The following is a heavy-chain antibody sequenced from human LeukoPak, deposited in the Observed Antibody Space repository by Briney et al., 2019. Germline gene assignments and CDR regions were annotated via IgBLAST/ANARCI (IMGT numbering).Heavy chain of an antibody. CDR1: GGTFSSYA. CDR3: ARAVPHYDSSGYYPYYYYMDV. Sequence: SVKVSCKASGGTFSSYAISWVRQAPGQGLEWMGGIIPIFGTANYAQKFQGRVTITADESTSTAYMELSSPRSEDTAVYYCARAVPHYDSSGYYPYYYYMDVWGKGTTVTVSS. D-gene: IGHD3-22*01. J-gene: IGHJ6*03. CDR2: IIPIFGTA. V-gene: IGHV1-69*13.